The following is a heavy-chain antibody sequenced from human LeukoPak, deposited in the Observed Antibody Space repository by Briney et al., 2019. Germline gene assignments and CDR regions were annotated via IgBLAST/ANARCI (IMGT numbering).Heavy chain of an antibody. D-gene: IGHD3-10*01. J-gene: IGHJ4*02. CDR1: GGSFSGYY. CDR2: INHSGST. V-gene: IGHV4-34*01. Sequence: PSGTLSLTCAVYGGSFSGYYWSWIRQPPGKGLEWIGEINHSGSTNYNPSLKSRVTISVDTSKNQFSLKLSSVTAADTAVYYCAREVGTNLDYWGQGTLVTVSS. CDR3: AREVGTNLDY.